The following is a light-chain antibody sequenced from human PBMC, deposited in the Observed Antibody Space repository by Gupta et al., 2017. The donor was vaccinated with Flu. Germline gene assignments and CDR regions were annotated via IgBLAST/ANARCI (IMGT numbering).Light chain of an antibody. V-gene: IGKV1-8*01. CDR1: QGISSY. CDR2: AAS. J-gene: IGKJ2*03. CDR3: QQYDSYPHS. Sequence: LRITHSPSSFSTCTGDRVTISCRASQGISSYLAWYQQKPGKAPKLLIYAASTLQSGVPSRFSGSGSGTDFTLTISCLQSEDFATYYCQQYDSYPHSFGQGTQLEIK.